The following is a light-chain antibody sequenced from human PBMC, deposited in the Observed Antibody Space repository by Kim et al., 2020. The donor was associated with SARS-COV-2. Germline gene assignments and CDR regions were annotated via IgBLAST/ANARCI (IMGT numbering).Light chain of an antibody. J-gene: IGKJ4*01. V-gene: IGKV3-15*01. CDR2: GAS. CDR3: QQYDNWPPLT. Sequence: EIVMTQSPATLSVSPGERATLSCRASQRVSSNLAWYQQKPGQAPRLLIYGASTRATGIPARFSGSGSGTEFTLTISNLQSEDFAVYYCQQYDNWPPLTFGGGTKVDIK. CDR1: QRVSSN.